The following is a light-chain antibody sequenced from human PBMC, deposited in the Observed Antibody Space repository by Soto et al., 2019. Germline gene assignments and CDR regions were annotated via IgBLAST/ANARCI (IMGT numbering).Light chain of an antibody. CDR3: QNSDHLPL. CDR2: DAY. J-gene: IGKJ3*01. CDR1: HDIGNS. V-gene: IGKV1-33*01. Sequence: DIQMTQSPPSLSASVGDRVTITCQASHDIGNSLNWYQDKPGQAPKLVIYDAYNLETGGPSAFSGNGYGTDFTFTISSLLTEDIATYDCQNSDHLPLFGPGTRVYMK.